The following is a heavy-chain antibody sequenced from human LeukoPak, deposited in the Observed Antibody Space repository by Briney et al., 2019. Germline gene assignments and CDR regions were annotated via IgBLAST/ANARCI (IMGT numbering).Heavy chain of an antibody. V-gene: IGHV4-39*01. CDR1: GGSISSGGHY. CDR2: VYYTGAT. Sequence: SETLSLTCTVSGGSISSGGHYWGWIRQPPGKGLEWIGSVYYTGATYYNPSLKSRVTMSVDTSKNQFSLNLSSATATDTAVYYSVRTGCYVGNSSCFSYFDPWGQGTTVTVSS. D-gene: IGHD2-2*01. CDR3: VRTGCYVGNSSCFSYFDP. J-gene: IGHJ6*02.